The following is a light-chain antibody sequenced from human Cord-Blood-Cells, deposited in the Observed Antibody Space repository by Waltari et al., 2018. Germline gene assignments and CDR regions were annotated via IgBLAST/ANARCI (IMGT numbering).Light chain of an antibody. CDR3: QQRSNWPLT. CDR2: DAS. Sequence: EIVLTQSPATLSLSPGERATLSCRASQSVSSYLAGYHQKPGQAPRLLIYDASNRATGIPARFRGSGSGTDVTLTISSLEPEEFAVYYCQQRSNWPLTFGGGTKVEIK. J-gene: IGKJ4*01. CDR1: QSVSSY. V-gene: IGKV3-11*01.